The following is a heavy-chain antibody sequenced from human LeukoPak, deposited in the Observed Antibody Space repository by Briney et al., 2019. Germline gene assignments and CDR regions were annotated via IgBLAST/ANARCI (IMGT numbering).Heavy chain of an antibody. Sequence: SGTLSLTCAVSGGSISSSNWWSWVRQPPGKGLEWIGEIYHSGSTNYNPSLKSRVTISVDKSKNQFSLKLSSVTAADTAVYYCARGRSSLAVPIAFDIWGQGTMVTVSS. D-gene: IGHD6-19*01. V-gene: IGHV4-4*02. CDR3: ARGRSSLAVPIAFDI. CDR1: GGSISSSNW. CDR2: IYHSGST. J-gene: IGHJ3*02.